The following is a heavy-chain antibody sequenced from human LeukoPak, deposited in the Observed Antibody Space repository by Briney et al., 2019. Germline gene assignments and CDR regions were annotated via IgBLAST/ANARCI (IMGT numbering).Heavy chain of an antibody. J-gene: IGHJ4*02. CDR2: INHSGST. V-gene: IGHV4-34*01. Sequence: SETLSLTCAVYGGSFSGYYWSWIRQPPGKGLEWIGEINHSGSTNYNPSLKSRVTIPVDTSKNQFSLKLSSVTAADTAVYYCARASSGSYYNRRYFDYWGQGTLVTVSS. D-gene: IGHD3-10*01. CDR3: ARASSGSYYNRRYFDY. CDR1: GGSFSGYY.